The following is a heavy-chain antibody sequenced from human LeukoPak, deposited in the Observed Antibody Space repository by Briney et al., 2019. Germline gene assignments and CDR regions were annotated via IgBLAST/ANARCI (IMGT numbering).Heavy chain of an antibody. Sequence: ASVKVSCKAFRYSFTNYGFTWVRRAPGQGLEWMGWISAFNGNTNYAQKFQGRVTVTTDTSTSTAYMELRSLRSDDTAVYYCASSRLGNSYNYFGMDVWGQGTTVTVSS. CDR2: ISAFNGNT. CDR1: RYSFTNYG. D-gene: IGHD3-16*01. CDR3: ASSRLGNSYNYFGMDV. J-gene: IGHJ6*02. V-gene: IGHV1-18*01.